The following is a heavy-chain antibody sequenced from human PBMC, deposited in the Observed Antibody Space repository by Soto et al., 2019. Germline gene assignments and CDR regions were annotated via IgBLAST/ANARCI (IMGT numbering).Heavy chain of an antibody. CDR1: DDSINSDKYY. Sequence: QLQLQESGPGLVKPSETLSLTCSVSDDSINSDKYYWGWIRQPPGKGLEWIGSIYYGGNAYYNPSLQTRVNISLDKSKSQFSLKLNSVPAADSAVYFCARLEGLATISYYFDFWGPGALVTVSS. J-gene: IGHJ4*02. D-gene: IGHD3-9*01. V-gene: IGHV4-39*01. CDR2: IYYGGNA. CDR3: ARLEGLATISYYFDF.